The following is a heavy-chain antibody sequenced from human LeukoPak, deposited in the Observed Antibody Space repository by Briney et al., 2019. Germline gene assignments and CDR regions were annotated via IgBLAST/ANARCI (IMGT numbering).Heavy chain of an antibody. V-gene: IGHV1-2*02. D-gene: IGHD3-16*01. CDR1: GYTFTGYY. CDR3: AIQVHGGGDFDY. Sequence: ASVKVSCKASGYTFTGYYMHWVRQAPGQGLEWMGWINPNSGDINYAQKFQGRVTMTRDTSISTAYMELSRLRSDDTAVYYRAIQVHGGGDFDYWGQGTLVTVSS. CDR2: INPNSGDI. J-gene: IGHJ4*02.